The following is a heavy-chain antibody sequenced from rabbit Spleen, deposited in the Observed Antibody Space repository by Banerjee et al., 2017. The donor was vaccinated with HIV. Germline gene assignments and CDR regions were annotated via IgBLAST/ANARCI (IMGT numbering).Heavy chain of an antibody. J-gene: IGHJ6*01. D-gene: IGHD8-1*01. CDR3: ARDTGSSFSSYGMDL. CDR1: GFSFSSSDY. Sequence: QSLEESGGDLVKPGASLTLTCTTSGFSFSSSDYMCWVRQAPGKGLEWIACIYAGSSSSTYSATWAKGRFTISKTSSTTVTLQMTSLTVADTATYFCARDTGSSFSSYGMDLWGQGTLVTVS. V-gene: IGHV1S40*01. CDR2: IYAGSSSST.